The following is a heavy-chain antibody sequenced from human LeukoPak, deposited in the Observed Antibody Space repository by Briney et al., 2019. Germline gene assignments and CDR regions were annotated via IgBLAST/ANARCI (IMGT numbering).Heavy chain of an antibody. CDR1: GFTFSSYS. V-gene: IGHV3-7*01. CDR2: IKPDGSEN. CDR3: TRDTPSGVIIGPRMDV. J-gene: IGHJ6*02. D-gene: IGHD3-10*01. Sequence: GGSLRLSCAASGFTFSSYSMNWVRQAPGKGLEWVAIIKPDGSENYCVDSVKGRFTISRDNFKNSLYLQMNSLRAEDTAVYYCTRDTPSGVIIGPRMDVWGQGTTVTASS.